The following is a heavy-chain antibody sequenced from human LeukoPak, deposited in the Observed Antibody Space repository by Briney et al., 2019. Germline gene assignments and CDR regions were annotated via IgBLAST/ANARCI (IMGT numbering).Heavy chain of an antibody. CDR3: AEEGTASKPSDLDY. V-gene: IGHV3-30*02. Sequence: GGSLRLSCAASGFIFSDYGMHWVRQAPGKGLEWVTFIRYDGSNKYYVDSVKGRFTISRDNSKNILYLQMNSLSSEDTAVYYCAEEGTASKPSDLDYWGQGTLVTVSP. CDR2: IRYDGSNK. CDR1: GFIFSDYG. J-gene: IGHJ4*02. D-gene: IGHD1/OR15-1a*01.